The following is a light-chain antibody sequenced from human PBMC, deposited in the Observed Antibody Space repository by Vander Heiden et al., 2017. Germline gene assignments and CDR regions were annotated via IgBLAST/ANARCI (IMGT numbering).Light chain of an antibody. CDR2: GAS. J-gene: IGKJ2*01. CDR1: QSVSSSY. Sequence: DIVLTQSPGILSLSPGVRATLSCRASQSVSSSYLDWYQQKPGQAPRLLIYGASSSATGVPDRFSGSGSGTDFTLTISRLEPEDYAVYYCQQYGSSPMYTFGQGTKLEIK. CDR3: QQYGSSPMYT. V-gene: IGKV3-20*01.